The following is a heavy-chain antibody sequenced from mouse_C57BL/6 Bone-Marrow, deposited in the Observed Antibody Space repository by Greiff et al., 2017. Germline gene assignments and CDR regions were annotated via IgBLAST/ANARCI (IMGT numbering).Heavy chain of an antibody. Sequence: EVKLMESGPVLVKPGASVKMSCKASGYTFTDYYMNWVKQSHGKSLEWIGVINPYNGGTSYNQKFKGKATLTVDKSSSTAYMELNSLTSEDSAVYYCARLANYFDYWGQGTTLTVSS. CDR1: GYTFTDYY. J-gene: IGHJ2*01. CDR2: INPYNGGT. V-gene: IGHV1-19*01. CDR3: ARLANYFDY.